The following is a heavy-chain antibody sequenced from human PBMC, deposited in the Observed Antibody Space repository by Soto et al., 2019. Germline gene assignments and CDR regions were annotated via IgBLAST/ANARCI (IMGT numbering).Heavy chain of an antibody. D-gene: IGHD3-3*01. V-gene: IGHV3-33*01. Sequence: HPGGSLRLSCAASGFTFSSYGMHWVRQAPGKGLEWVAVIWYDGSNKYYADSVKGRFTISRDNSKNTLYLQMNSLRAEDTAVYYCARFGRPDYDVWSGYHIDYWAQRAVVTVSA. CDR3: ARFGRPDYDVWSGYHIDY. CDR1: GFTFSSYG. CDR2: IWYDGSNK. J-gene: IGHJ4*02.